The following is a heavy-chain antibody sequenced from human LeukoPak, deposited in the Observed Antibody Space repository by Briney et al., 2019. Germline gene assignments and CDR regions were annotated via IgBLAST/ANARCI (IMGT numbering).Heavy chain of an antibody. CDR2: TYYRSKWYN. CDR1: GDSVSSKSGA. CDR3: AGGQGWFDP. Sequence: QTLSLTCAISGDSVSSKSGAWSWIRQSPSRGLEWLGRTYYRSKWYNDYAVSVKSRITINPDTSKNQFSLQLNSVTPEDTAVYYCAGGQGWFDPWGQGTLVTASS. J-gene: IGHJ5*02. V-gene: IGHV6-1*01.